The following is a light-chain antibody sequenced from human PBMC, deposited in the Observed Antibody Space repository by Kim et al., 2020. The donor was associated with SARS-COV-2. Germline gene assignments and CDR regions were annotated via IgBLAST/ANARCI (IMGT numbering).Light chain of an antibody. Sequence: EIVLTQSPGTLSLSPGERATLSCRASQRISSRYLGWYQQKPGQAPRLLIYGSSTRATGIPDRFSGSGSGTEFSLTISRLEAEDFAVYFCQLYDSSPVFGQGTKVDIK. CDR3: QLYDSSPV. CDR2: GSS. V-gene: IGKV3-20*01. CDR1: QRISSRY. J-gene: IGKJ1*01.